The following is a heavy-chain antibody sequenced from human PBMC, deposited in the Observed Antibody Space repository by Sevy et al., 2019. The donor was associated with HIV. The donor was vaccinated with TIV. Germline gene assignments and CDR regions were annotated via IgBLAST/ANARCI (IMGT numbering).Heavy chain of an antibody. Sequence: GGSLRLSCAASGFTFSNFGMHWVRQVPGKGLEWVTFIRYDGSDKYYAASLKGRFTISRDDSKNTLYLQMDSLRAEDIAIYYCAKDLAGPGRRYFDYWGQGTLVTVSS. V-gene: IGHV3-30*02. J-gene: IGHJ4*02. CDR1: GFTFSNFG. D-gene: IGHD6-13*01. CDR2: IRYDGSDK. CDR3: AKDLAGPGRRYFDY.